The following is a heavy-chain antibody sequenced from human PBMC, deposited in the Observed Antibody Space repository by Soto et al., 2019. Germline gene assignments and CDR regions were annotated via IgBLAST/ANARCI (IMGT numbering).Heavy chain of an antibody. J-gene: IGHJ5*02. V-gene: IGHV1-8*01. Sequence: GASVKVSCKASGYTFTSYDINWVRQATGQGLEWMGWMNPNSGNTGYAQKFQGRVTMTRNTSISTAYMELSSLRSEDTAVYYCARGGARTIFGVVIIPDKWFDPWGQGTLVTVS. D-gene: IGHD3-3*01. CDR2: MNPNSGNT. CDR3: ARGGARTIFGVVIIPDKWFDP. CDR1: GYTFTSYD.